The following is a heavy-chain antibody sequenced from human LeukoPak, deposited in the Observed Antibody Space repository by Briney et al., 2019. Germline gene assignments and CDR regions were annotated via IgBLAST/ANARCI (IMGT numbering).Heavy chain of an antibody. V-gene: IGHV1-69*05. CDR1: GGTFSSYA. Sequence: ASVKVSCKASGGTFSSYAISWVRQAPGQGLEWMGGIIPIFGTANYAQKFQGRVTITRSTSISTAYMELSSLRFEDTAVYYCTRSVRNGHIDYWGQGTLVTVSS. CDR2: IIPIFGTA. J-gene: IGHJ4*02. CDR3: TRSVRNGHIDY. D-gene: IGHD2-21*01.